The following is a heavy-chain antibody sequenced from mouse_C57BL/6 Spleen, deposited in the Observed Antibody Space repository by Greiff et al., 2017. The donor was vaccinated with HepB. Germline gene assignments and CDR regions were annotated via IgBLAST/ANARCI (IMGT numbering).Heavy chain of an antibody. CDR3: AREDGSSLYAMDY. CDR2: INYDGSST. V-gene: IGHV5-16*01. J-gene: IGHJ4*01. D-gene: IGHD1-1*01. Sequence: EVNVVESEGGLVQPGSSMKLSCTASGFTFSDYYMAWVRQVPEKGLEWVANINYDGSSTYYLDSLKSRFIISRDNAKNILYLQMSSLKSEDTATYYCAREDGSSLYAMDYWGQGTSVTVSS. CDR1: GFTFSDYY.